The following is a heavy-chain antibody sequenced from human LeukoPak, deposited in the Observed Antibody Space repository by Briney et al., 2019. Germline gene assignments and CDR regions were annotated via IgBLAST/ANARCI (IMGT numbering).Heavy chain of an antibody. J-gene: IGHJ4*02. CDR2: ISGSGGST. CDR3: AKADIYCSSTSCLYFDY. D-gene: IGHD2-2*01. Sequence: PGGSLRLSCAASGFTFSSYAMSWVRQAPGKGLEWVSAISGSGGSTYYADSMKGRFTISRDNSKNTLYLQMNSLRAEDTAVYYCAKADIYCSSTSCLYFDYWGQGTLVTVSS. CDR1: GFTFSSYA. V-gene: IGHV3-23*01.